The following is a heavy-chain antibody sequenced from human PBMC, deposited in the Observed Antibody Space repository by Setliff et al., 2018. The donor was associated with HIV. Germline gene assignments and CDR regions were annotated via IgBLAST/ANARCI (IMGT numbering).Heavy chain of an antibody. J-gene: IGHJ6*02. CDR2: ISSSSSYM. CDR3: ASSDGYKLEDYYYYGMDV. D-gene: IGHD5-12*01. V-gene: IGHV3-21*01. CDR1: GFTFRSYS. Sequence: GESPKISCAASGFTFRSYSMNWVRQAPGKGLEWVSSISSSSSYMYYADSVKGRFTISRDNAKKSLYLQMNSLRAEDTAVYYCASSDGYKLEDYYYYGMDVWGQGTTVTVSS.